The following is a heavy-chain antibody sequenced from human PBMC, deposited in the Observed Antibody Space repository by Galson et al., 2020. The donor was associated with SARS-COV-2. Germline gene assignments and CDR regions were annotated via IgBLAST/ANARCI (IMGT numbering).Heavy chain of an antibody. CDR2: IYHSGST. D-gene: IGHD6-19*01. V-gene: IGHV4-4*02. CDR3: ARDWIPPGMRAVAASFDY. Sequence: SETLSLTCAVSGGPISGSNWWSWVRQPPGKGLEWIGEIYHSGSTNYNPSLKSRVTISVDKSKNQFSMKLISVTAADTAVYYWARDWIPPGMRAVAASFDYWGQGTLVTVSS. J-gene: IGHJ4*02. CDR1: GGPISGSNW.